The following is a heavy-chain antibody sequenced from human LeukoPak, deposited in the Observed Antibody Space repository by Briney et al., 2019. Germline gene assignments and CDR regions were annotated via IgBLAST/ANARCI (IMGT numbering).Heavy chain of an antibody. V-gene: IGHV3-21*01. CDR3: ARDVMRYCSSITCYTTGFDY. CDR2: ISSSSSYI. Sequence: GRSLRLSCAASGFTFSSYSMNWVRQAPGKGLEWVSSISSSSSYIYYADSVKGRFTISRDNAKNSLYLQMSSLRAEDTAVYYCARDVMRYCSSITCYTTGFDYWGRGTLVTVSS. D-gene: IGHD2-2*02. J-gene: IGHJ4*02. CDR1: GFTFSSYS.